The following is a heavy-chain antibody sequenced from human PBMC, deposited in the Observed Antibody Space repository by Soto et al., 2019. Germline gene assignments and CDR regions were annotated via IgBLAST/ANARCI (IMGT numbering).Heavy chain of an antibody. V-gene: IGHV4-39*01. CDR3: ARHEVGQLDY. J-gene: IGHJ4*02. CDR2: IYYSGST. Sequence: QLQLQESDPGLVKPSETLSLTCTVSGGSISSSSYYWGWIRQPPGKGLEWIGSIYYSGSTYYNPSLKSRVTISVDTSKNQFSLNLSSVTAADTAVYYCARHEVGQLDYWGQGTLVTVSS. D-gene: IGHD1-26*01. CDR1: GGSISSSSYY.